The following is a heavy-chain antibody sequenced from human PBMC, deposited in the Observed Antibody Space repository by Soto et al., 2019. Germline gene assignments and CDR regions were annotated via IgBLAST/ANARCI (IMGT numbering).Heavy chain of an antibody. V-gene: IGHV3-21*01. CDR1: GFTFSAYH. J-gene: IGHJ3*01. D-gene: IGHD2-15*01. CDR3: ARGYCGGGGCYLCRDAFDV. CDR2: INPTSSHI. Sequence: EVQLVESGGGLVMPGGSLRLSCAASGFTFSAYHMNWVRQAPGKGLEWVSSINPTSSHIYYADSVRGRFTISRDDSKKSVSPQMNSLRTEDAALYYCARGYCGGGGCYLCRDAFDVWGQGTMVTVPS.